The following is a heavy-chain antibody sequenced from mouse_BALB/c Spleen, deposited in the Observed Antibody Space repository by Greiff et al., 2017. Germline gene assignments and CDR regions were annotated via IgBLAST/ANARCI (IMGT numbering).Heavy chain of an antibody. V-gene: IGHV1S127*01. CDR3: TREATVVAGDV. Sequence: VQLQQSGAELVKPGASVKMSCKASGYTFTSYWMHWVKQRPGQGLEWIGTIDPSDSYTSYNQKFKGKATLTVDTSSSTAYMQLSSLTSEDSAVYYCTREATVVAGDVWGAGTTVTVSS. CDR2: IDPSDSYT. D-gene: IGHD1-1*01. J-gene: IGHJ1*01. CDR1: GYTFTSYW.